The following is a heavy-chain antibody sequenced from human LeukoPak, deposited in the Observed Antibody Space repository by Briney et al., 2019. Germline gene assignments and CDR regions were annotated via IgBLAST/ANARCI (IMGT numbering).Heavy chain of an antibody. D-gene: IGHD3-10*01. CDR2: IYYSGST. Sequence: PSETLSLTCTVSGGSISSSSYYWGWIRQPPGKGLEWIGSIYYSGSTYYNPSLKSRVTISVDTSKNQFSLKLSSVTAADTAVYYCARELRPSMVRGVIWGQGTLVTVSS. CDR1: GGSISSSSYY. J-gene: IGHJ4*02. V-gene: IGHV4-39*07. CDR3: ARELRPSMVRGVI.